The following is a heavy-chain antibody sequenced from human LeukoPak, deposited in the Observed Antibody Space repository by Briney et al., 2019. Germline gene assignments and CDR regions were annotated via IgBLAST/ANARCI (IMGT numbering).Heavy chain of an antibody. J-gene: IGHJ5*02. CDR1: GGTFSSCA. V-gene: IGHV1-69*13. CDR3: ARGPTRGYSYGPATYNWFDP. CDR2: IIPIFGTA. D-gene: IGHD5-18*01. Sequence: SVKVSCKASGGTFSSCAISWVRQAPGQGLEWMGGIIPIFGTANYAQKFQGRVTITADESTSTAYMELSSLRSEDTAVYYCARGPTRGYSYGPATYNWFDPWGQGTLVTVSS.